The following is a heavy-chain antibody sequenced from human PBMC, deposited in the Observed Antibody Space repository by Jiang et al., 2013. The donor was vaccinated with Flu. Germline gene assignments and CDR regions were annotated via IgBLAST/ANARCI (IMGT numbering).Heavy chain of an antibody. Sequence: SGAEVKKPGASVKVSCKASGYTFTSYAMHWVRQAPGQRLEWMGWINAGNGNTKYSQKFQGRVTITRDTSASTAYMELSSLRSEDTAVYYCAKGASSGWYEPRDWGYFQHWGQGTLVTVSS. J-gene: IGHJ1*01. D-gene: IGHD6-19*01. CDR3: AKGASSGWYEPRDWGYFQH. CDR1: GYTFTSYA. V-gene: IGHV1-3*01. CDR2: INAGNGNT.